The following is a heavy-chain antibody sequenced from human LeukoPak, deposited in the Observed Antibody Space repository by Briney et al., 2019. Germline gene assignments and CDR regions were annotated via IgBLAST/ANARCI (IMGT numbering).Heavy chain of an antibody. CDR2: ISAYNGNT. CDR3: ARGHLGYRSSTSCYNYYYYGMDV. D-gene: IGHD2-2*02. Sequence: ASVKVSCKASGYTFTSYGISWVRQAPGQGLEWMGWISAYNGNTNYAQKLQGRVTMTTDTSTSTAYMELRSLRSDDTAVYYCARGHLGYRSSTSCYNYYYYGMDVWGQGTTVTVSS. J-gene: IGHJ6*02. CDR1: GYTFTSYG. V-gene: IGHV1-18*01.